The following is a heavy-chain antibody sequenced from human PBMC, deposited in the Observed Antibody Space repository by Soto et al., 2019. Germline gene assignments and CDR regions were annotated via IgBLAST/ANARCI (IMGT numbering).Heavy chain of an antibody. J-gene: IGHJ2*01. Sequence: QVQLVQSGAEVKKPGSSVKVSCKASGDIFSSYPFSWVRQAPGQGLEWMGGIVPLLGTADYAQKFQDRVTITADDSTSTVYMEPSSLRSDDTAVFYCARDRGSQNWYFGVWGRGTLVSVSS. CDR2: IVPLLGTA. D-gene: IGHD3-10*01. CDR1: GDIFSSYP. CDR3: ARDRGSQNWYFGV. V-gene: IGHV1-69*01.